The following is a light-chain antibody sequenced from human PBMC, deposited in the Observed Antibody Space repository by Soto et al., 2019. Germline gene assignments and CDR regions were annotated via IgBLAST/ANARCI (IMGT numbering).Light chain of an antibody. Sequence: DVVLTQSPLSLPVTLGQPASISCSSSHRLVHRDGYTYLNWFHQRPGQSPRRLIYKVSNWDSGVPERFSGSGSGTDFTLRISRVEAEDVGIYYCMQGTHWPWTLGQGTKVDIK. J-gene: IGKJ1*01. V-gene: IGKV2-30*02. CDR2: KVS. CDR1: HRLVHRDGYTY. CDR3: MQGTHWPWT.